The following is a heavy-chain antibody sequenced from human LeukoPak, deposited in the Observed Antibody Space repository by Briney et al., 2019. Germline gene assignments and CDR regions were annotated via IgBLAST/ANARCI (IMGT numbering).Heavy chain of an antibody. CDR1: GFTFSSYG. J-gene: IGHJ6*02. CDR2: ISWNSGSI. D-gene: IGHD3-22*01. CDR3: AKDSALTIVVVTSSSDYGMDV. V-gene: IGHV3-9*01. Sequence: GRSLRLSCAASGFTFSSYGMHWVRQAPGKGLEWVSGISWNSGSIGYADSVKGRFTISRDNAKNSLYLQMNSLRAEDTALYYCAKDSALTIVVVTSSSDYGMDVWGQGTTVTVSS.